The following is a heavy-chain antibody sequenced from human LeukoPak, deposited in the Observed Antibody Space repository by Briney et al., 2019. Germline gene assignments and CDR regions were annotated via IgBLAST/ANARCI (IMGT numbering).Heavy chain of an antibody. CDR1: GNYW. CDR3: ASGYARSARHQSDF. D-gene: IGHD5-12*01. Sequence: PGGSLRLSCAASGNYWMHWVRQAPGKGLVWVSRINSDGSNTNYAGSVKGRFTISRDNAKNTLYLQMNSLRVEDTAVYYCASGYARSARHQSDFWGQGTVVTVSS. J-gene: IGHJ4*02. CDR2: INSDGSNT. V-gene: IGHV3-74*01.